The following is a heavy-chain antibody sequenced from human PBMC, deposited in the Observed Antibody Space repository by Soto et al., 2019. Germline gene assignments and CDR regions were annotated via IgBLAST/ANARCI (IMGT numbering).Heavy chain of an antibody. Sequence: VQLQESGPGLVKPSQTLSLTCTVSSGSISSADYYRSWIRQPPGKGLEWSGYIYYTGSAYYNPSHQSRVIMSVDTSKNPFSLTGTSVTAADTAVYYCASGGSSTWFDPWGQGTLVTVYS. CDR1: SGSISSADYY. J-gene: IGHJ5*02. CDR2: IYYTGSA. CDR3: ASGGSSTWFDP. V-gene: IGHV4-30-4*01. D-gene: IGHD1-26*01.